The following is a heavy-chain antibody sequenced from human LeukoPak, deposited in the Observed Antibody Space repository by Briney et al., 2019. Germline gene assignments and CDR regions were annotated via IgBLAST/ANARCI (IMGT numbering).Heavy chain of an antibody. J-gene: IGHJ4*02. CDR3: ARGGGYSGYDFGY. D-gene: IGHD5-12*01. Sequence: SETLSLTCTVPGGSISSYYWSWIRQPPGKGLERIGYMYYSGSTTYTPSLKSRFTISVDTSKNQFSLNLSPVTAADTAVYYCARGGGYSGYDFGYWGQGTLVTVSS. V-gene: IGHV4-59*01. CDR2: MYYSGST. CDR1: GGSISSYY.